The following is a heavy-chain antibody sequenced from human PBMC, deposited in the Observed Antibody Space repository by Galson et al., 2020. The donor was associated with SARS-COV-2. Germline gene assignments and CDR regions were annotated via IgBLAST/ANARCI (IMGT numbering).Heavy chain of an antibody. J-gene: IGHJ4*01. CDR3: ARHGLGGDDYRNTHFDY. V-gene: IGHV4-39*01. CDR1: GGAISSSSYY. Sequence: SETLSLNCTVSGGAISSSSYYWGWFRQPPGQGLEWIGSFFYGGNTYSNPSLKSRVTISVETSKNLFSLRLTSATAPDTALYFCARHGLGGDDYRNTHFDYCGHGALVTVSS. D-gene: IGHD4-4*01. CDR2: FFYGGNT.